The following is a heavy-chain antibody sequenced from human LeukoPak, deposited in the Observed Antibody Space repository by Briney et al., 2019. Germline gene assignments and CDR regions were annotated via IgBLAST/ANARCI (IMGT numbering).Heavy chain of an antibody. Sequence: PGGSLRLSCAASGFTVSSNYMSWVRQAPGKGLEWVSVIYSGGSTYYADSVKGRFTISRDNSKNTLYLQMNSLRAEDTAVYYCARCVGELYYSDYYYYMDVWGKGTTVTISS. CDR3: ARCVGELYYSDYYYYMDV. V-gene: IGHV3-53*01. CDR2: IYSGGST. D-gene: IGHD3-10*01. J-gene: IGHJ6*03. CDR1: GFTVSSNY.